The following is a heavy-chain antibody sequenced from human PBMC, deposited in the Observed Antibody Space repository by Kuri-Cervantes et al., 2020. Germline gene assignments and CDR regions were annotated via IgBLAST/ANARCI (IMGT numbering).Heavy chain of an antibody. V-gene: IGHV3-48*02. CDR3: ARAMITFGGEFDP. J-gene: IGHJ5*02. D-gene: IGHD3-16*01. Sequence: GESLKISCAASGFTFSSYSMNWVRQAPGKGLEWVSYISSSSSTIYYADSVKGRFTISRDNAKNSLYLQMNSLRDEDTAVYYCARAMITFGGEFDPWGQGTLVTVSS. CDR2: ISSSSSTI. CDR1: GFTFSSYS.